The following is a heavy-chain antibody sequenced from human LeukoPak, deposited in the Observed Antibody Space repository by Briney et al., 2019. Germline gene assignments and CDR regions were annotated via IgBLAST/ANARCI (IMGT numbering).Heavy chain of an antibody. J-gene: IGHJ3*02. CDR1: GGTFSSYA. V-gene: IGHV1-69*05. CDR2: IIPIFGTA. D-gene: IGHD6-19*01. Sequence: SVKVSCKASGGTFSSYAISWVRQAPGQGLEWMGMIIPIFGTANYAQKFQGRVMITTDESTSTDYLDLSSLRPGDQAVDNYSRDLLAVAGIAFDIWGQGTMVTVSS. CDR3: SRDLLAVAGIAFDI.